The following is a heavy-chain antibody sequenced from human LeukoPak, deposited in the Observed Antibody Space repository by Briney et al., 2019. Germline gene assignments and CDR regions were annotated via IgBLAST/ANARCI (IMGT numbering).Heavy chain of an antibody. J-gene: IGHJ4*02. Sequence: GGSLRLSCAASGFPLSNYWMHWVCQTPGKGLVWVSRINPDGTTTSYADSVKGRFTISRDNARNTLYLEMNSLRAEDTAVYYCARVGIGRYSFDSWGQGTLVTVSS. CDR2: INPDGTTT. V-gene: IGHV3-74*01. CDR1: GFPLSNYW. D-gene: IGHD1-26*01. CDR3: ARVGIGRYSFDS.